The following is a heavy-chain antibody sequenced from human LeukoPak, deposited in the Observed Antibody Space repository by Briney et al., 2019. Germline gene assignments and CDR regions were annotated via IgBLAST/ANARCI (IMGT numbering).Heavy chain of an antibody. D-gene: IGHD3-9*01. CDR3: AKRGRYDILTGYFDY. J-gene: IGHJ4*02. CDR1: GFAFSSYA. Sequence: QPGGSLRLSCAASGFAFSSYAMSWVRQAPGKGLEWVSAISGSGGSTYYADSVKGRFTISRDNSKNTLYLQMNSLRAEDTAVYYCAKRGRYDILTGYFDYWGQGTLVTVSS. V-gene: IGHV3-23*01. CDR2: ISGSGGST.